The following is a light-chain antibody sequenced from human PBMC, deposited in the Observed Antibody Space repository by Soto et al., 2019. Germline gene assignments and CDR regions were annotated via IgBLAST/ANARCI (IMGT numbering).Light chain of an antibody. CDR2: DAS. J-gene: IGKJ4*01. CDR3: QQRSNWPPVT. CDR1: QSVSSY. Sequence: EIVLTQSPATLSLSPGERATLSCRASQSVSSYLAWYQQKPGQAPRLLIYDASNRSTGTPARFSGSGSGTDFNLTISSREPEDVAIDYCQQRSNWPPVTFGGGTKVEIK. V-gene: IGKV3-11*01.